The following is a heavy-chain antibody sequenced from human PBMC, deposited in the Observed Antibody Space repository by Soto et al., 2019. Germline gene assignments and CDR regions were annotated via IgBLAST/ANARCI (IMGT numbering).Heavy chain of an antibody. D-gene: IGHD3-22*01. J-gene: IGHJ4*02. V-gene: IGHV3-7*01. CDR1: GFTFSSYW. CDR2: IKQDGSEK. CDR3: AGVYDSSGYYGEYYSDY. Sequence: GGSLRLSCAASGFTFSSYWMSWVRQAPGKGLEWVANIKQDGSEKYYVDSVKGRFTISRDNAKNSLYLQMNSLRAEDTAVYYCAGVYDSSGYYGEYYSDYWGQGTLVTVSS.